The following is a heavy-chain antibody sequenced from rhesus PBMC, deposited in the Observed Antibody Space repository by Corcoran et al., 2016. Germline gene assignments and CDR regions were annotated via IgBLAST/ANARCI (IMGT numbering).Heavy chain of an antibody. V-gene: IGHV4-160*01. CDR1: GGSFSSYW. J-gene: IGHJ4*01. CDR2: IYGSRGST. D-gene: IGHD4-29*01. CDR3: ARGRYGSLCDY. Sequence: QVQLQESGPGLVKPSETLSLTCAVSGGSFSSYWWGWIRQPPGKGLEWIGSIYGSRGSTEYNPTLKSRATISRDTSKNQFSLKLSSVTAADTAVYYGARGRYGSLCDYWGQGVLVTVSS.